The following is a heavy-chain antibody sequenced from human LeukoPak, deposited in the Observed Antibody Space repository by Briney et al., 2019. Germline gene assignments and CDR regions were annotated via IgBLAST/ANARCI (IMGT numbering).Heavy chain of an antibody. Sequence: SETLSLTCAVYGGPFSGYYWSWIRQPPGKGLEWIGEINHSGSTNYNPSLKSRVTISVDTSKNQFSLKLSSVTAADTAVYYCARGRAARIVVVPAAILGKGWSYYYYMDVWGKGTTVTVSS. CDR1: GGPFSGYY. CDR3: ARGRAARIVVVPAAILGKGWSYYYYMDV. D-gene: IGHD2-2*01. J-gene: IGHJ6*03. V-gene: IGHV4-34*01. CDR2: INHSGST.